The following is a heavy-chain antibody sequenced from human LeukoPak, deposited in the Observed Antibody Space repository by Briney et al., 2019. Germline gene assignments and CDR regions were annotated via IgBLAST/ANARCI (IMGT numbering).Heavy chain of an antibody. V-gene: IGHV2-70*11. CDR2: IDWDDDK. D-gene: IGHD3-10*01. CDR3: ARIRITMVRGVIRGALDI. J-gene: IGHJ3*02. CDR1: GFSLSTSGMC. Sequence: ESGPTLVNPTQTLTLTCTFSGFSLSTSGMCVSWIRQPPGKALEWLARIDWDDDKYYSTSLKTRLTISKDTSKNQVVLTMTNMDPVDTATYYCARIRITMVRGVIRGALDIWGQGTMVTVSS.